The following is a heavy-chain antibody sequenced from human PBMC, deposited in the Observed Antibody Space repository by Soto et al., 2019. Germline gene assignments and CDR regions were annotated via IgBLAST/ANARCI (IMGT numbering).Heavy chain of an antibody. J-gene: IGHJ4*02. CDR3: AVHCSTSSCSY. CDR1: GFTFSTYA. V-gene: IGHV3-23*01. D-gene: IGHD2-2*01. CDR2: IGGSAESA. Sequence: GGSLRLSCAASGFTFSTYAMSWVRQAPGKGLEWVSAIGGSAESAYYGDSVKGRLTISRDNSKNTVYLQMNSLRAEDTAVYYCAVHCSTSSCSYWGQGTLVTVSS.